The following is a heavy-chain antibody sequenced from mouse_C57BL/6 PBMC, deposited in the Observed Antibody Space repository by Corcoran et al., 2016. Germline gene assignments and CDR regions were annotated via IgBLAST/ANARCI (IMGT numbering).Heavy chain of an antibody. V-gene: IGHV3-6*01. CDR2: ISYAGSN. D-gene: IGHD2-4*01. CDR1: GYSITSGYY. J-gene: IGHJ3*01. CDR3: ARGDDYAWFAY. Sequence: DVQLQESGPGLVKPSQSLSLTCSVTGYSITSGYYWNWIRQFPGNTLEWMGYISYAGSNNYNPSLKNRISITRDTSKNQFFLKLNSVTTEDTATYYCARGDDYAWFAYWGQGTLVTVSA.